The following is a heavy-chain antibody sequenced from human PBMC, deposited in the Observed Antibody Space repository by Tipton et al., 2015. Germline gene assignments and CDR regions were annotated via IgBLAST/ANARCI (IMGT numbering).Heavy chain of an antibody. J-gene: IGHJ5*02. Sequence: TLSLTCTVSGGSISNSNYYWGWIRQPPGKGLEWIGSLSYSGKTDYNPPLRSGVTIPVATSKNQFSLRLSSVTAADTAVYYCARSLFPETAGLENWFDPWGQGTLVTVSS. V-gene: IGHV4-39*01. CDR3: ARSLFPETAGLENWFDP. CDR1: GGSISNSNYY. CDR2: LSYSGKT. D-gene: IGHD6-13*01.